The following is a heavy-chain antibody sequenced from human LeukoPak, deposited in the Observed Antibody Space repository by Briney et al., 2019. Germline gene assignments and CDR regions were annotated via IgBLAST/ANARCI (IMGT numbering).Heavy chain of an antibody. CDR2: IYYSGNT. D-gene: IGHD5-18*01. CDR3: ARDRRDTSMVWDY. CDR1: GGSINSYY. Sequence: PSETLSLTCTVSGGSINSYYWSWIRQPPGKGLEWIGYIYYSGNTNYNPSLKRRVTISVDTSKNQFSLKMRSVTAADTAVYYCARDRRDTSMVWDYWGQGTLVTVSS. V-gene: IGHV4-59*01. J-gene: IGHJ4*02.